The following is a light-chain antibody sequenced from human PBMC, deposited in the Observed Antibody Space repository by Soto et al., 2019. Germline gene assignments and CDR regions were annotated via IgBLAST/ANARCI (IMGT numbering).Light chain of an antibody. J-gene: IGKJ4*01. Sequence: DIQMTQSPSSLSASVGDRVTITCRASQGIRNDLTWYQQKQGKAPKRLITAASSLQSGVPSRFSGSGSGTEFTLTISSLQPEDLASYYCLQHNTDPFTFGGGTKVEIE. CDR3: LQHNTDPFT. CDR2: AAS. CDR1: QGIRND. V-gene: IGKV1-17*01.